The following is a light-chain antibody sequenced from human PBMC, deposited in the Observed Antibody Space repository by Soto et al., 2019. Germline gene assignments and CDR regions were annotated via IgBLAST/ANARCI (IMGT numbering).Light chain of an antibody. V-gene: IGKV3-20*01. CDR1: QSVSSSY. CDR3: QQYGSSSYT. CDR2: GAS. Sequence: EIVLTLSPGTLSLSPGERATLSCRASQSVSSSYLAWYQQKPGQAPRLLIYGASSRATGIPDRFSGSGSGTDFTITISRLEPADFAVDYCQQYGSSSYTFGQGTKLEIK. J-gene: IGKJ2*01.